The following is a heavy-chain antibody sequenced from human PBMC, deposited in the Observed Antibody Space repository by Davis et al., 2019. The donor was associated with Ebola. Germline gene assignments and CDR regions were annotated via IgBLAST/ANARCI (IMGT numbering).Heavy chain of an antibody. D-gene: IGHD3-3*01. CDR2: IGSSSNYI. CDR3: AREADDFWGGYYSFDS. CDR1: KFTFSNYG. Sequence: GESLKISCAASKFTFSNYGMNWVRQAPGKGLQWVSSIGSSSNYIYYSDSVKGRFSVSRDNAKNSLYLQMNSLRVDDTGVYYCAREADDFWGGYYSFDSWGQGILVTVSS. J-gene: IGHJ4*02. V-gene: IGHV3-21*01.